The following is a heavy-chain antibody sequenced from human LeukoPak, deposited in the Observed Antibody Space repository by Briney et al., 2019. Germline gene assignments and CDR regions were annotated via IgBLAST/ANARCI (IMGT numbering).Heavy chain of an antibody. CDR1: GFTFDDYA. Sequence: PGGSLRLSCAASGFTFDDYAMHWVRQAPGKGLEWVSLIRGDGGSTYYADSVKGRFTISRGNSKNSLYLQMNSLRTEDTALYYCAKGTQYYYDSSGYYVGYFDYWGQGTLVTVSS. D-gene: IGHD3-22*01. CDR3: AKGTQYYYDSSGYYVGYFDY. J-gene: IGHJ4*02. V-gene: IGHV3-43*02. CDR2: IRGDGGST.